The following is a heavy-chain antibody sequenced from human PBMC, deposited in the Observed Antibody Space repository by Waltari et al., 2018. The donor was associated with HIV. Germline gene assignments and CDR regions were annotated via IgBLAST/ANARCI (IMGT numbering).Heavy chain of an antibody. D-gene: IGHD6-19*01. CDR1: GGSITSGGSY. CDR2: IYHSGGT. V-gene: IGHV4-31*01. J-gene: IGHJ4*02. Sequence: QLQESGPGLVKPSQTLSLSCSVSGGSITSGGSYWNWLRQHPGKGLEWIGYIYHSGGTYYTPTLKGLVNISIDMSNNQFSLKVFSVTVADTAVYYCARSGAVAGSFDYWGQGTLVTVSS. CDR3: ARSGAVAGSFDY.